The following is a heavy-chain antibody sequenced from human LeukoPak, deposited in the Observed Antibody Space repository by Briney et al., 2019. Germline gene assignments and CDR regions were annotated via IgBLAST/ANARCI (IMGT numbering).Heavy chain of an antibody. CDR2: IRYDGSNK. V-gene: IGHV3-30*02. D-gene: IGHD3-3*01. Sequence: GGSLRLSCAASGFTFSSYGMHWVRQAPGKGLEWVAFIRYDGSNKYYADSVKGRFTISRDNSKNTLYLQMNSLRAEDTAVYYCARDFYYDFWSGSTGLDYWGQGTLVTVSS. CDR3: ARDFYYDFWSGSTGLDY. CDR1: GFTFSSYG. J-gene: IGHJ4*02.